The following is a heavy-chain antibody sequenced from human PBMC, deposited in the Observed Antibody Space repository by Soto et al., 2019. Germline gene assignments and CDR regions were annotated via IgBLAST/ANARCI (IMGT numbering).Heavy chain of an antibody. CDR1: GFIFSSFA. J-gene: IGHJ4*02. D-gene: IGHD1-26*01. V-gene: IGHV3-33*01. Sequence: GGSLRLSCAASGFIFSSFAHHWVRQAPGKGLEWVAVIRYDGTEKYNGDSVKGRFTISRDNSKNTVYLEMTSLKAEDTAVYYCARDFTQVGPLDFWGQGTLVTVSS. CDR3: ARDFTQVGPLDF. CDR2: IRYDGTEK.